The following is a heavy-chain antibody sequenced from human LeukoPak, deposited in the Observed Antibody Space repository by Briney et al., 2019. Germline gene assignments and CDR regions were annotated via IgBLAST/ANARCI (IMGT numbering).Heavy chain of an antibody. J-gene: IGHJ4*02. Sequence: AGGSLTLPCAASGFTLSSYEMNWVRQAPGKGLEWVSYLSSSGSTIKYADSVKGRFTISRDNAKNSLYLQMNSLRAEDTAVYYCARDLSSGWYLSSASYYFDYWGQGTLVTVSS. V-gene: IGHV3-48*03. CDR1: GFTLSSYE. CDR3: ARDLSSGWYLSSASYYFDY. D-gene: IGHD6-19*01. CDR2: LSSSGSTI.